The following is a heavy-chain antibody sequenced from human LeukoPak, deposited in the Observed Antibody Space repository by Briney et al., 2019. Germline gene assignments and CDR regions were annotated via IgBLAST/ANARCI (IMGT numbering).Heavy chain of an antibody. D-gene: IGHD3-22*01. CDR2: INPNSGGT. CDR3: ARGDYYDSSGYESTYNWFDP. Sequence: WASVKVSCKASGYTFTGYYMHWVRQAPGQGLEWIGWINPNSGGTNYAQKFQGRVTMTRDTSISTAYMELSRLRSDDTAVYYCARGDYYDSSGYESTYNWFDPWGQGTLVTVSS. CDR1: GYTFTGYY. J-gene: IGHJ5*02. V-gene: IGHV1-2*02.